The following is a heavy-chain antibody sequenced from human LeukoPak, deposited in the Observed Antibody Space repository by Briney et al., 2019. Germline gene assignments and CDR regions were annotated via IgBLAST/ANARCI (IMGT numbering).Heavy chain of an antibody. V-gene: IGHV3-48*03. CDR2: ISSSGSTI. CDR3: ARETPGAFDI. CDR1: VFTFSRYE. D-gene: IGHD1-14*01. J-gene: IGHJ3*02. Sequence: GGSLRLSCAASVFTFSRYEMNWGRQAPGKGLEWVSYISSSGSTIYYADSVKGRFTISRDNAKNSLYLQMNSLRAEDTAVYYCARETPGAFDIWGQGTMVTVSS.